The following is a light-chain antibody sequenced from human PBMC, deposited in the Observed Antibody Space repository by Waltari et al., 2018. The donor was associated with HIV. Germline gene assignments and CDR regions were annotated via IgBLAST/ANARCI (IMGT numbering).Light chain of an antibody. J-gene: IGLJ3*02. V-gene: IGLV1-44*01. CDR2: SNN. CDR3: AAWDENLNGL. CDR1: SSTLRPTT. Sequence: QSVLTQPPSASGTPGQRVTIPCSGRSSTLRPTTVHWYQPLPGSAPKLLIYSNNQRPSGVPDRFSASKSGTSASLAISGLRSEDEAEYYCAAWDENLNGLFGGGTKLTVL.